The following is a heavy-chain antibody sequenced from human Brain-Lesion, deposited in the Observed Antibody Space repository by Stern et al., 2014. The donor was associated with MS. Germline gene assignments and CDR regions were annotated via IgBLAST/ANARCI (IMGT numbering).Heavy chain of an antibody. D-gene: IGHD3-3*01. V-gene: IGHV1-2*02. CDR3: ARDQRGITIFEVVTDYCYLGMDV. J-gene: IGHJ6*02. Sequence: QVQLVQSGAEVKKPGASVKVSCKTSGYIFTGYYIHWVRQAPGQGLEWMAWINPNTGGTTYAQKFQGRVTMSRDTSISTAYVELSSLTSDDTAVYYCARDQRGITIFEVVTDYCYLGMDVWGQGTTVTVSS. CDR1: GYIFTGYY. CDR2: INPNTGGT.